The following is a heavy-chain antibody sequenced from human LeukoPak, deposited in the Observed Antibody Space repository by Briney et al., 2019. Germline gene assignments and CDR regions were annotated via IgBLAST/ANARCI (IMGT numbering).Heavy chain of an antibody. V-gene: IGHV3-33*01. J-gene: IGHJ4*02. CDR2: IWYDGSNK. CDR3: ARAGGGSYWYGFY. Sequence: GRSLRLSCAASGFTFSSYGMHWVRQAPGKGLEWVAVIWYDGSNKYYADSVKGRFTISRDNSKNTLYLQMNSLRAEDTAVYYCARAGGGSYWYGFYWGQGTLVTVSS. D-gene: IGHD1-26*01. CDR1: GFTFSSYG.